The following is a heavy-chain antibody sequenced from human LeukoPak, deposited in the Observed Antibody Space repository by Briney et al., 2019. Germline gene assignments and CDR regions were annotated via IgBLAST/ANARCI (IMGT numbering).Heavy chain of an antibody. J-gene: IGHJ5*02. CDR3: ASGYQLLGWFDP. CDR2: IYYSGST. Sequence: SETLSLTCTVSGGSISSDYWSWIRQPPGKGLEWIGYIYYSGSTNYSPSLKSRVTISVDTSKNQFSLKLSSVTAADTAVYYCASGYQLLGWFDPWGQGTLVTVSS. D-gene: IGHD2-2*01. CDR1: GGSISSDY. V-gene: IGHV4-59*01.